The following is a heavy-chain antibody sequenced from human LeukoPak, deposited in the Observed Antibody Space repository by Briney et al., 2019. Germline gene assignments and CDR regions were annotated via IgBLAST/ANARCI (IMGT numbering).Heavy chain of an antibody. D-gene: IGHD3-16*01. CDR1: GYTFIDYY. V-gene: IGHV1-2*02. CDR3: ARSGSRGRSYDDAFDI. Sequence: WASVKVSCKASGYTFIDYYIHWVRQAPGQGLEWLGWINPNSGGTNYAQKVQGRVNLIRETSINTAYMELSRLTSDDTALYYCARSGSRGRSYDDAFDIWGQGIMVTVSS. CDR2: INPNSGGT. J-gene: IGHJ3*02.